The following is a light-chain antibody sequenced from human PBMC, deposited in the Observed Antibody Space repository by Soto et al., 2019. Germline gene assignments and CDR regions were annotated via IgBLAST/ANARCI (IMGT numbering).Light chain of an antibody. Sequence: QSVLTQPPSVSGAPGQRVTISCTGSRSNIGAGYHVHWYQQLPGTAPKLLIYGNSNRPSGVPDRFSGSKSGTSASLAIPGLQAEDEADYYCQSYDSSLSGSVFGGGTKLTVL. CDR2: GNS. CDR1: RSNIGAGYH. V-gene: IGLV1-40*01. J-gene: IGLJ3*02. CDR3: QSYDSSLSGSV.